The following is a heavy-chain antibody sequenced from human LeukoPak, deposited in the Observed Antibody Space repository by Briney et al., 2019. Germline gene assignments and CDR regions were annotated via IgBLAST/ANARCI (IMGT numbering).Heavy chain of an antibody. Sequence: AASVKVSCKASGYTFTSYGISWVRQAPGQGLEWMGGIIPIFGTANYAQKFQGRVTITADESTSTAYMELSSLRSEDTAVYYCARVGAMYYFDYWGQGTLVTVSS. CDR3: ARVGAMYYFDY. J-gene: IGHJ4*02. V-gene: IGHV1-69*13. CDR2: IIPIFGTA. CDR1: GYTFTSYG. D-gene: IGHD1-26*01.